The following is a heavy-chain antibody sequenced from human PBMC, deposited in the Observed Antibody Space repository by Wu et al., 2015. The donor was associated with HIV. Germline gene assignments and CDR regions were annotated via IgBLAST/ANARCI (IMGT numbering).Heavy chain of an antibody. V-gene: IGHV1-18*01. Sequence: QVQLVQSGAEVKKPGASVKVSCKASGYTFTSYGISWVRQAPGQGLEWMGWISAYNGNTNYAQKLQGRVTMTTDTSTSTAYMELRSLRSDDTAVYYCARDNREDYYDSSGLFDYVGPGNAWSPSPQ. J-gene: IGHJ4*02. D-gene: IGHD3-22*01. CDR1: GYTFTSYG. CDR3: ARDNREDYYDSSGLFDY. CDR2: ISAYNGNT.